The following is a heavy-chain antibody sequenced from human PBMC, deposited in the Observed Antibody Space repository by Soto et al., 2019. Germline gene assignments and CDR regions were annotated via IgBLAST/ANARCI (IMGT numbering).Heavy chain of an antibody. D-gene: IGHD6-6*01. CDR3: ARGGIAARDYYCYGMDV. Sequence: QVQLVESGGGVVQPGRSLRLSCAASGFTFSSYAMHWVRQAPGKGLEWVAVISYDGSNKYYADSVKGRFTISRDNSKNTLYLQMNSLRAEDTAVYYCARGGIAARDYYCYGMDVWGQGTTVTVSS. CDR1: GFTFSSYA. CDR2: ISYDGSNK. V-gene: IGHV3-30-3*01. J-gene: IGHJ6*02.